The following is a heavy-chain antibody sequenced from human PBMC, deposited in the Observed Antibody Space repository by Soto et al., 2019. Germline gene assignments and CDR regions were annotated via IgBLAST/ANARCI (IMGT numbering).Heavy chain of an antibody. Sequence: TLSLTCAISGAPITWGDYSWNWIRQPPGKGLEWIGYIFHGGSTYYNPSLRSRVTISVDTAESQFSLELRSVTAADTAVYYCTVARLRLRSWFTPWGRGSLVTV. CDR2: IFHGGST. CDR1: GAPITWGDYS. V-gene: IGHV4-30-2*01. D-gene: IGHD2-21*02. CDR3: TVARLRLRSWFTP. J-gene: IGHJ5*02.